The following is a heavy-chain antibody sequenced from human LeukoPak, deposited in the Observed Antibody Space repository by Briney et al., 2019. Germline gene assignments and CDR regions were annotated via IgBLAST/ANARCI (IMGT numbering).Heavy chain of an antibody. Sequence: GRSLRLSCAASGFTFSSYGMHWVRQAPGKGLEWVAVISYDGSNKYYADSVKGRFTISRDNSKNTLYLQMNSLRAEDTAVYYCAKDIAEEDYGSARPDYWGQGTLVTVPS. J-gene: IGHJ4*02. CDR3: AKDIAEEDYGSARPDY. D-gene: IGHD3-10*01. CDR1: GFTFSSYG. CDR2: ISYDGSNK. V-gene: IGHV3-30*18.